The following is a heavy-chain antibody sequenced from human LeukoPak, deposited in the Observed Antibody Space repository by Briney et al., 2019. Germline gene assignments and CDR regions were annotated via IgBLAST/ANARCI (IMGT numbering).Heavy chain of an antibody. CDR3: ATARQGVTSYYYYYMDV. D-gene: IGHD5-18*01. Sequence: ASVKVSCKVSGYTLTELSMHWVRQAPGKGLEWMGGFDPEDGETIYAQKFQGRVTMTEDTSTDTAYMELSSLRSEDTAVYYCATARQGVTSYYYYYMDVWGKGTTVTVSS. V-gene: IGHV1-24*01. CDR1: GYTLTELS. J-gene: IGHJ6*03. CDR2: FDPEDGET.